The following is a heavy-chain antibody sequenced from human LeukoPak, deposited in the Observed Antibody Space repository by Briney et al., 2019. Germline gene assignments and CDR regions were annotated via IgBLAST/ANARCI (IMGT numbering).Heavy chain of an antibody. CDR3: KSSPISRIDY. V-gene: IGHV3-64*03. D-gene: IGHD6-13*01. CDR2: IPSNGGGT. CDR1: GFTLSTSG. Sequence: PRRSLTLSCSVSGFTLSTSGMHWVRQPPGKGLEYVSAIPSNGGGTHYADSVKGRFTISRDNSKNTLYLQMSSLRAEDTAVYECKSSPISRIDYWGQGTLVTVSS. J-gene: IGHJ4*02.